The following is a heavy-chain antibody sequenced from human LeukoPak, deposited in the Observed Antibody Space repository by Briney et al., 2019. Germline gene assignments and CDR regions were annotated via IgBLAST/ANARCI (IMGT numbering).Heavy chain of an antibody. Sequence: GGSLRLSCVASGFSFSSYGMSWVRQAPGKGLEWVSTVSGSGGNRYYADSVKGRFTISRANSRNSQYLQMSSLRAEDTALYYCAKENGYKTTHFDYWGQGTLVTVSS. D-gene: IGHD5-24*01. V-gene: IGHV3-23*01. J-gene: IGHJ4*02. CDR3: AKENGYKTTHFDY. CDR2: VSGSGGNR. CDR1: GFSFSSYG.